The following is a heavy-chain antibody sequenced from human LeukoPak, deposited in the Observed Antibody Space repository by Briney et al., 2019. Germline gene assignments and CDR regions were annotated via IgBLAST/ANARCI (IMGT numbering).Heavy chain of an antibody. CDR3: ASVLRPILYFDY. J-gene: IGHJ4*02. CDR1: GGSISSSSYY. Sequence: PSETLSLTCTVSGGSISSSSYYWGWIRQPPGKGLEWIGSIYYSGSTYYNPSLKSRVTISVDTSKNQFSRKLSAVTAADTAVYYCASVLRPILYFDYWGQGTLVTVSS. D-gene: IGHD2/OR15-2a*01. CDR2: IYYSGST. V-gene: IGHV4-39*07.